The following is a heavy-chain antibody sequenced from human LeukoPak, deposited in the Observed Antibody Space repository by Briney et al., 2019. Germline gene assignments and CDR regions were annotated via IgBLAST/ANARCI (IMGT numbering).Heavy chain of an antibody. V-gene: IGHV3-30*18. CDR1: GFTFSSYG. D-gene: IGHD6-6*01. Sequence: PGGSLRLSCAASGFTFSSYGMHWVRQAPGKGLEWVAVISYTGSNKYYVDSVKGRFTISRDNSKNTLYLQMNSLRAEDTAVYYCAKAQEKSSSWSREHFQHWGQGTLVFVSS. CDR3: AKAQEKSSSWSREHFQH. CDR2: ISYTGSNK. J-gene: IGHJ1*01.